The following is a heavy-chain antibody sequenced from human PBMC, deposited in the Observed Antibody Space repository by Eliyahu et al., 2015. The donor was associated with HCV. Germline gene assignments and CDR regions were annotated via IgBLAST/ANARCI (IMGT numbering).Heavy chain of an antibody. V-gene: IGHV4-39*01. J-gene: IGHJ2*01. CDR1: GGXISSSSXY. CDR2: IYYSGXT. D-gene: IGHD3-16*02. Sequence: QLQLQESGPGLVKPSETLSLTCXVXGGXISSSSXYWGWLRQPPGKGLEWIGSIYYSGXTYXXPSLKSRVTISVDTSKNQFSLKLSSVTAADTAVYYCARHKYDYVWGSYRRNRYFDLWGRGTLVTVSS. CDR3: ARHKYDYVWGSYRRNRYFDL.